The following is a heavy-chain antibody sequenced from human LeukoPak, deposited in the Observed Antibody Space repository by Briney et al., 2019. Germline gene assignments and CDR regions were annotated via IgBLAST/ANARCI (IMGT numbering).Heavy chain of an antibody. D-gene: IGHD3-10*01. J-gene: IGHJ4*02. CDR3: AKDAVAPGSGGDYFDY. CDR2: ITGNGGST. V-gene: IGHV3-23*01. Sequence: PGGSLRLSCAASGFTFSSYPMTWVRQAPGKGLEWVSVITGNGGSTYYADSVKGRFTISRDNSKNTLSLQMNSLRAEDTAVYYCAKDAVAPGSGGDYFDYWGQGTLVTVSS. CDR1: GFTFSSYP.